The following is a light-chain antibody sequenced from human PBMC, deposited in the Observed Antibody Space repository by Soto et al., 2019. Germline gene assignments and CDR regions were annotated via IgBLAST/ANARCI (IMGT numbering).Light chain of an antibody. J-gene: IGKJ5*01. CDR2: EVS. Sequence: AMTQTPLTISVPPGQPASISSKSSQSLLHSAGETFLFWYLQKKGKSPQLLIYEVSNRFSGVPDRFSGSGSRTDCTLDISRVEAEDVGIYCGMQSTHLPPTFGQGTRLEIK. V-gene: IGKV2D-29*02. CDR1: QSLLHSAGETF. CDR3: MQSTHLPPT.